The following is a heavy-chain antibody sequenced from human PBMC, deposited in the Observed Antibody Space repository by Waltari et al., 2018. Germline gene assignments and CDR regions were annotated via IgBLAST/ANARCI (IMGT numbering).Heavy chain of an antibody. D-gene: IGHD2-2*01. CDR1: GGSFSGYY. CDR2: INHSGST. V-gene: IGHV4-34*01. Sequence: QVQLQQWGAGLLKPSETLSLTCAVYGGSFSGYYWSWIRQPPGKGLEWIGEINHSGSTNYNPSLKSRVTISVDTSKNQFSLKLSSVTAADTAVYYFARGSDIVVVPAARDYYYYMDVWGKGTTVTISS. CDR3: ARGSDIVVVPAARDYYYYMDV. J-gene: IGHJ6*03.